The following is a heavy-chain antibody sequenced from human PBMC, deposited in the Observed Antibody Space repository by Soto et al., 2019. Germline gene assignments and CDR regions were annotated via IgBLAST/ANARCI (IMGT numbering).Heavy chain of an antibody. CDR3: DREEMPTVNNYYYYMDV. Sequence: QVQLVQSGAEVRKPGASVKVSCKAAGYIFTSYYIHWVRLAPGQGVEWMGVINPGGGSRIYAEKFQGRVTMTRDTSTSTVYMEVSSLRSEDTAVYYCDREEMPTVNNYYYYMDVWGKGTTVTVSS. V-gene: IGHV1-46*03. J-gene: IGHJ6*03. CDR2: INPGGGSR. CDR1: GYIFTSYY. D-gene: IGHD4-4*01.